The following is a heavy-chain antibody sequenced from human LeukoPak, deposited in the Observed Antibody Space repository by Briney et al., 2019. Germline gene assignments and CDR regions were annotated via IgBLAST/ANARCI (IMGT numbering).Heavy chain of an antibody. Sequence: SETLSLTCAVYGGSFSGYYWSWIRQPPGKGLEWIGEINHSGSTNYNPSLKSRVTISVDTSKNQFSLKLSSVTAADTAVYYCARGTTYYDILTGGSQALAFDYWGQGTLVTVSS. J-gene: IGHJ4*02. D-gene: IGHD3-9*01. CDR2: INHSGST. CDR1: GGSFSGYY. CDR3: ARGTTYYDILTGGSQALAFDY. V-gene: IGHV4-34*01.